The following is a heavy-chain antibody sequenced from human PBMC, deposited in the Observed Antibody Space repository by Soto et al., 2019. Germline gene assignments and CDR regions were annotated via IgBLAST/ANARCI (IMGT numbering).Heavy chain of an antibody. D-gene: IGHD1-26*01. J-gene: IGHJ4*02. V-gene: IGHV3-30-3*01. CDR3: ARDLRHSGSYLPDY. CDR2: ISYDGSNK. Sequence: QVQLVESGGGVVQPGRSLRLSCAASGFTFSSYAMHWVRPAPGKGLEWVAVISYDGSNKYYADSVKGRFTISRDNSKNTLYLQMNSLRAEDTAVYYGARDLRHSGSYLPDYWGQGTLVTVSS. CDR1: GFTFSSYA.